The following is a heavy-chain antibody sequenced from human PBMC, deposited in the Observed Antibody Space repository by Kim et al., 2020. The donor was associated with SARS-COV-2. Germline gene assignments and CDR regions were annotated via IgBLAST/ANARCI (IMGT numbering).Heavy chain of an antibody. D-gene: IGHD3-22*01. CDR2: ISYDGSNK. J-gene: IGHJ3*02. Sequence: GGSLRLSCAASGFTFSSYAMHWVRQAPGKGLEWVAVISYDGSNKYYADSVKGRFTISRDNSKNTLYLQMNSLRAEDTAVYYCARDLPSYYYDSSGDQNAFDILGQGTMVTVSS. CDR1: GFTFSSYA. CDR3: ARDLPSYYYDSSGDQNAFDI. V-gene: IGHV3-30*04.